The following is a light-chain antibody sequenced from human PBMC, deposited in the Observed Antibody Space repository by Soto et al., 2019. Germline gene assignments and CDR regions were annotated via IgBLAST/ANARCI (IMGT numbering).Light chain of an antibody. CDR3: LQDYNYPRT. V-gene: IGKV1-6*01. CDR1: QGIRND. CDR2: AAS. J-gene: IGKJ1*01. Sequence: AIQMTQSPTSLSASVGDRGTITLRASQGIRNDLGWYQQKPGKAPKLLIYAASSLQSGVPSRFSGSGSGTDFTLTISSLQPEEFATYYCLQDYNYPRTFGQGTKVDIK.